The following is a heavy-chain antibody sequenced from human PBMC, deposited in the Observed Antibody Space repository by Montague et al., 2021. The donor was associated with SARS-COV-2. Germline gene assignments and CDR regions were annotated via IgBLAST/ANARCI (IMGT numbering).Heavy chain of an antibody. CDR2: ISSSGSTI. Sequence: SLRLSCAASGFTFSSYEMNWFRQAPGKGLEWVSYISSSGSTIYYSDSVKGRFTISRDNAKNSLYLQMNSLRAEDTAVYYCAPREWELGAFDIWGQGTMATVSS. D-gene: IGHD1-26*01. CDR1: GFTFSSYE. CDR3: APREWELGAFDI. V-gene: IGHV3-48*03. J-gene: IGHJ3*02.